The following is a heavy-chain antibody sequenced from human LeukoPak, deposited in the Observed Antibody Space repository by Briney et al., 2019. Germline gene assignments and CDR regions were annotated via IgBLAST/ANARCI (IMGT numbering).Heavy chain of an antibody. CDR2: IKEDGSDK. CDR3: ARDREGVPAA. V-gene: IGHV3-7*03. Sequence: GGSLRLSCAGSGFSFNSYWMSWVRQPPGRGLEWVGNIKEDGSDKYYVNSVMGRFTISRDNTKNSLYLQMNNLRAEDTAIYYCARDREGVPAAWGQGTLVTVPS. D-gene: IGHD2-2*01. CDR1: GFSFNSYW. J-gene: IGHJ5*02.